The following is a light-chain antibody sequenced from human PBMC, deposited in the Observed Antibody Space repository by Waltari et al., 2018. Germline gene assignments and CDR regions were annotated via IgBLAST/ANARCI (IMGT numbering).Light chain of an antibody. J-gene: IGLJ2*01. CDR1: SSNIGAGYD. Sequence: QSVLTQPPSVSGAPGQRITISCTGTSSNIGAGYDVHWYLQLPGTAPKLLILGNNNRPSGVPARFSASKSATSASLAITGLQAEDEADYYCQSYDSSLSGVIFGGGTKLTVL. CDR2: GNN. CDR3: QSYDSSLSGVI. V-gene: IGLV1-40*01.